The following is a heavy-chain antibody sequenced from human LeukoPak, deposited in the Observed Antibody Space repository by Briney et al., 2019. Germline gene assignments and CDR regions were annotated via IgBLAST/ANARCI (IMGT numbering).Heavy chain of an antibody. Sequence: ASVNVSCKASGYTYTTDGISGVRQARGQGGEGMGWIDTYSGKTNYAQKFHGRVTMTSDTSTSTAYMELRSLRSDDTAVYYCARDRGIAEADSFDPWGQGTLVTVSS. CDR1: GYTYTTDG. D-gene: IGHD6-13*01. CDR3: ARDRGIAEADSFDP. J-gene: IGHJ5*02. CDR2: IDTYSGKT. V-gene: IGHV1-18*01.